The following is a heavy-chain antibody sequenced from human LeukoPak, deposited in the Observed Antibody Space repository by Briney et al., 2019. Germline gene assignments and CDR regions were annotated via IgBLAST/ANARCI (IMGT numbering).Heavy chain of an antibody. D-gene: IGHD6-13*01. J-gene: IGHJ4*02. CDR2: IYYSGST. CDR1: GGSISSYY. Sequence: PSETLSLTCTVSGGSISSYYWSWIRQPPGKGLEWIGYIYYSGSTNYNPSLKSRVTISVDTSKNQFSLKLSSVTAADTAVYYCARSLPRGIALIDYWGQGTLVTVSS. CDR3: ARSLPRGIALIDY. V-gene: IGHV4-59*08.